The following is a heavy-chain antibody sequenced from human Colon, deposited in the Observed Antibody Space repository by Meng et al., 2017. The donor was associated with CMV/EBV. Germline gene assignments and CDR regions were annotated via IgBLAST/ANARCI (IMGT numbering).Heavy chain of an antibody. D-gene: IGHD3-10*01. CDR1: GDSIKNYY. CDR3: ARAGARGVPVDL. V-gene: IGHV4-4*07. J-gene: IGHJ4*02. Sequence: QVQLQESGPRLVKPSGTLSLTCTVSGDSIKNYYWTWLRQPAGKGLEWLGRIHYSGGTVDNPSLKSRVTLSIDTSKNQLSLKIYSVTAADTAVYYCARAGARGVPVDLWGQGTLVTVSS. CDR2: IHYSGGT.